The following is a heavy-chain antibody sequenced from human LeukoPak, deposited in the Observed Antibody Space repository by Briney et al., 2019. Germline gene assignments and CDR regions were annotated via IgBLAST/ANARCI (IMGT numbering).Heavy chain of an antibody. J-gene: IGHJ4*02. Sequence: SETLSLTCTVSGGSISSYYWSWIRQPPGKGLEWIGYIYYSGSTNYNPSLESRVTISVDTSKNQFSLKLSSVTAADTAVYYCASSIIVVVPDPPKFDYWGQGTLVTVSS. D-gene: IGHD2-2*01. CDR2: IYYSGST. CDR1: GGSISSYY. V-gene: IGHV4-59*01. CDR3: ASSIIVVVPDPPKFDY.